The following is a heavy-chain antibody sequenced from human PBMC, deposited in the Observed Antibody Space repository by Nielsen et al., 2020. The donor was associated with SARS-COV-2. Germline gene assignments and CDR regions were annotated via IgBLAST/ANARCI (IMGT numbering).Heavy chain of an antibody. V-gene: IGHV3-49*04. Sequence: GEYLKIPRRTSGFTLGDYTMGWVRQAPGKGLEGVGFIRSRANGERIEYAASVKGRFTISRDDSKNIVYLQMNSLEDEDTAVYYCASKQIDKRSGWFRDVGYWGQGILVTVSS. J-gene: IGHJ4*02. CDR1: GFTLGDYT. CDR2: IRSRANGERI. D-gene: IGHD6-19*01. CDR3: ASKQIDKRSGWFRDVGY.